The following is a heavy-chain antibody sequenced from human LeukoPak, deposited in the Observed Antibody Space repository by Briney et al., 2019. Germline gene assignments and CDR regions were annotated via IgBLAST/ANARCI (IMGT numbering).Heavy chain of an antibody. V-gene: IGHV4-59*01. D-gene: IGHD3-10*01. CDR1: GGAISTYY. Sequence: SETLSLTCTVAGGAISTYYWNWIRHTPGQGLEWIGHISYGTTDYNPSLKSGVTISVVTSKNQISLKLTSVTAADTAVYYCARDKAHTYGYYFDPWGQGTQVLVSS. CDR2: ISYGTT. J-gene: IGHJ4*02. CDR3: ARDKAHTYGYYFDP.